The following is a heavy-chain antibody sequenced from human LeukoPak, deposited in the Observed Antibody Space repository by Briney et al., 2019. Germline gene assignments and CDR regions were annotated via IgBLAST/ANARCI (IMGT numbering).Heavy chain of an antibody. D-gene: IGHD3-10*01. CDR3: TAGGGVCFGDPAPLFDY. CDR2: TKSKTDGGIT. J-gene: IGHJ4*02. Sequence: KSGGSLRLSCAASGFTFRNAWMSWVRQAPGKGLECVGHTKSKTDGGITDYAATVKGRFTISRDDSKNTLYLQMNSLKTEDTAVYYCTAGGGVCFGDPAPLFDYWGQGTLVTVSS. CDR1: GFTFRNAW. V-gene: IGHV3-15*01.